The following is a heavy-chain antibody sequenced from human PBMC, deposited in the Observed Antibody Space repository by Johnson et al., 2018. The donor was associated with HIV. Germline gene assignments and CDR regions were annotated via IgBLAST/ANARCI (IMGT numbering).Heavy chain of an antibody. CDR1: GFTFTSYT. J-gene: IGHJ3*02. CDR3: ARVRGITMIVVVKSYDAFDI. Sequence: VQLVESGGGVVQPGRSLRLSCAASGFTFTSYTMHWVRQAPGKGLEWVANINQDGSEKYYVDSVKGRFTISRDNAKNSLYLQMNSLRAEDTALYYCARVRGITMIVVVKSYDAFDIWGQGTMVTVSS. CDR2: INQDGSEK. D-gene: IGHD3-22*01. V-gene: IGHV3-7*03.